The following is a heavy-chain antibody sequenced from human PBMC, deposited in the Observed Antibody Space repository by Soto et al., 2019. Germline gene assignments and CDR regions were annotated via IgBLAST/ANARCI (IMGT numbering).Heavy chain of an antibody. J-gene: IGHJ6*03. CDR3: ARAYYYYYMDV. CDR1: GGSFSGYY. V-gene: IGHV4-34*01. Sequence: SETLSITCAVYGGSFSGYYWGWIRQPPGKGLEWIGEINHSGSTNYNPSLKSRVTISVDTSKNQFSLKLSSVTAADTAVYYCARAYYYYYMDVWAKGTTVTSP. CDR2: INHSGST.